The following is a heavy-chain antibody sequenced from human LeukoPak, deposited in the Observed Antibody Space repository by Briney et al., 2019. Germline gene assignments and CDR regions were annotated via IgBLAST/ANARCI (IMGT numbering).Heavy chain of an antibody. Sequence: GGSLRLSCAASGFTFSSYAMSWVRQAPGKGLEWVSAISGSGGSTYYADSVKGRFTISGDNSKNTLYLQMNSLRAEDTAVYYCAKDRRYYYGSGSLLDVWGQGTTVTVSS. V-gene: IGHV3-23*01. CDR1: GFTFSSYA. D-gene: IGHD3-10*01. J-gene: IGHJ6*02. CDR3: AKDRRYYYGSGSLLDV. CDR2: ISGSGGST.